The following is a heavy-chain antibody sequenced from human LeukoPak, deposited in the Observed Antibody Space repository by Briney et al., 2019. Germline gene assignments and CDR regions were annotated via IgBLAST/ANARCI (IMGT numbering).Heavy chain of an antibody. V-gene: IGHV3-13*04. CDR3: ARETGDVLLGAFDI. Sequence: GGSLRLSCAASGFTFSGYDFHWVRQATGRGLEWVSAIGTVGDTHYLDSVRGRFTISRENAKNSLYLQMNSLRAGDTAVYYCARETGDVLLGAFDIWGQGTMVTVSS. J-gene: IGHJ3*02. CDR2: IGTVGDT. CDR1: GFTFSGYD. D-gene: IGHD3-10*01.